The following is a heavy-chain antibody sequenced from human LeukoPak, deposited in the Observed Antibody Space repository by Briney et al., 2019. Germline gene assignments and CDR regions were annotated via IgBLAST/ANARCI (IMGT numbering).Heavy chain of an antibody. CDR3: ARGRGLWFGVQRDNWFDP. J-gene: IGHJ5*02. Sequence: SETLSLTCAVYGGSFSDYYWSWIRQPPGKGLEWIGEINHSGSTNYNPSLKSRVTISVDTSKNQFSLKLSSVTAADTAMYYCARGRGLWFGVQRDNWFDPWGQGTLVTVSS. V-gene: IGHV4-34*01. CDR2: INHSGST. CDR1: GGSFSDYY. D-gene: IGHD3-10*01.